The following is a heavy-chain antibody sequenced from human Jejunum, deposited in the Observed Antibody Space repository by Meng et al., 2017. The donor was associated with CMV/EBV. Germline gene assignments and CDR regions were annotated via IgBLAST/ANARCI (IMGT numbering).Heavy chain of an antibody. CDR2: INQDGGEK. J-gene: IGHJ6*02. CDR3: ARIYDYGGAHYGMDV. D-gene: IGHD4/OR15-4a*01. Sequence: FTVNNYWMSWVRQAPGKGLEWVANINQDGGEKYYVDSVMGRFTISRDNAKNSLYLQMNSLRAEDTAFYYCARIYDYGGAHYGMDVWGQGTTVTVSS. CDR1: FTVNNYW. V-gene: IGHV3-7*01.